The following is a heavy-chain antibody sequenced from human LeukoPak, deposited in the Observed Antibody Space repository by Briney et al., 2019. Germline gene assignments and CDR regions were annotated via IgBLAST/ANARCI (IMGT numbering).Heavy chain of an antibody. CDR3: AKDQAVAGRGFDY. J-gene: IGHJ4*02. Sequence: GGSLRLSCAASGFTFDDYAMHWVRQAPGKGLEWVSGISWNSGSIGYADSVKGRFTISRDNAKNSLYLQMNSLRAEGTALYYCAKDQAVAGRGFDYWGQGTLVTVSS. V-gene: IGHV3-9*01. D-gene: IGHD6-19*01. CDR1: GFTFDDYA. CDR2: ISWNSGSI.